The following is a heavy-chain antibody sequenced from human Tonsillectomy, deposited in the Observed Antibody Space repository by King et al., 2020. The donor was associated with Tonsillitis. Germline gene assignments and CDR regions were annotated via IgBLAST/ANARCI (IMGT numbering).Heavy chain of an antibody. CDR2: IIPIIGIA. D-gene: IGHD3-10*01. CDR1: GGTFSSYV. Sequence: VQLVQSGAEVKKPGSSVKVSCKASGGTFSSYVISWVRQAPGHGLEWLGGIIPIIGIANYAQKFQVRVTITADKSTSTAYMELSSLRSEDTAVYYWSGAYYFGSGSYYKRSFDYWGQGTLVTVSS. V-gene: IGHV1-69*10. J-gene: IGHJ4*02. CDR3: SGAYYFGSGSYYKRSFDY.